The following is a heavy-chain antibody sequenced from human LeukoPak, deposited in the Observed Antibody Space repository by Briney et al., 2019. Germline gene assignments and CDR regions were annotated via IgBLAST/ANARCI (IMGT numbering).Heavy chain of an antibody. CDR1: GYTFTSYG. V-gene: IGHV1-2*02. CDR2: ISPNSGDT. Sequence: ASVKVSCKASGYTFTSYGISWVRQAPGQGLEWMGWISPNSGDTLHAQKFQGRVAMARDTSINTAYMELSNLRSDDTAVYYCARARQGAGTYAFDIWGQGTMVTVSS. J-gene: IGHJ3*02. D-gene: IGHD6-13*01. CDR3: ARARQGAGTYAFDI.